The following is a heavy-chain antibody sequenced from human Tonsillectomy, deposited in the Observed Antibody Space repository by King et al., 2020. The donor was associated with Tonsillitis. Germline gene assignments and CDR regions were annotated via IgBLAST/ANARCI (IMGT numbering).Heavy chain of an antibody. Sequence: QLVQSGAEVKKPGASVKVSCKVSGYTLTEFSVHWVRQAPGKGLEWMGGFDPENGERICAQKFQGRVTMAEDTSTNTAYLELSSLRSEDTAVYYCATDTPRYYGSGASLDDWGQGTLVTVSS. CDR1: GYTLTEFS. CDR2: FDPENGER. V-gene: IGHV1-24*01. D-gene: IGHD3-10*01. J-gene: IGHJ4*02. CDR3: ATDTPRYYGSGASLDD.